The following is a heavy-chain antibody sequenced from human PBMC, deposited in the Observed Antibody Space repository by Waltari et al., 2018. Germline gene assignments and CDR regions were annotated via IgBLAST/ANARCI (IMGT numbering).Heavy chain of an antibody. V-gene: IGHV3-66*02. CDR2: IDSGGST. CDR3: ARVLIAAAGEYFDY. J-gene: IGHJ4*02. CDR1: AFTDSSNI. Sequence: EVQLVESGGGLVQPGGSLRLSFAASAFTDSSNILLWVRQAPGKGLEWVSVIDSGGSTYYADSVKGRFTISRDNSKNTLYLQMNSLRAEDTAVYYCARVLIAAAGEYFDYWGQGTLVTVSS. D-gene: IGHD6-13*01.